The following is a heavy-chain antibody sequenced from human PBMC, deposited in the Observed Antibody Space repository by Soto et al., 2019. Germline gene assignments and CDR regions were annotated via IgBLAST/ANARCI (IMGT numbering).Heavy chain of an antibody. V-gene: IGHV3-23*01. J-gene: IGHJ6*02. D-gene: IGHD6-13*01. CDR3: AKYPSWRIAGIVYYYYGMDV. CDR2: ISGSGGST. CDR1: GFTFSSYA. Sequence: RRLSCAASGFTFSSYAMSWVRQAPGKGLEWVSAISGSGGSTYYADSVKGRFTISRDNSKNTLYLQMNSLRAEDTAVYYCAKYPSWRIAGIVYYYYGMDVWGQGTTVTVSS.